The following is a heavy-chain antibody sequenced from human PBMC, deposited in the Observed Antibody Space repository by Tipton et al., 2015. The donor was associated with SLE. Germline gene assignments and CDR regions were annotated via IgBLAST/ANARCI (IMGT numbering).Heavy chain of an antibody. D-gene: IGHD6-13*01. CDR2: ILYSGDT. CDR3: ARRDGYSSIWNWFDP. V-gene: IGHV4-59*11. CDR1: GGSITSHY. Sequence: TLSLTCTVSGGSITSHYWSWIRQPPGKGLEWIGNILYSGDTNYNPSLKSRVTISVDTSKNQFSLKLSSVTAADTAVYYCARRDGYSSIWNWFDPWGQGTLVTVSS. J-gene: IGHJ5*02.